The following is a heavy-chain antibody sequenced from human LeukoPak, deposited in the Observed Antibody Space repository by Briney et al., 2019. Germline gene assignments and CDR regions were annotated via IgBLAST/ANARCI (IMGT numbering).Heavy chain of an antibody. V-gene: IGHV1-2*02. CDR2: INPNSGGT. CDR1: GYTFTGYY. Sequence: GPVKVSCKASGYTFTGYYMHWVRQAPGQGLEWMGWINPNSGGTNYAQKFQGRVTMTRDTSISTAYMELSRLRFDDTAVYYCATPWELLGNDAFDIWGQGTMVTVSS. D-gene: IGHD1-26*01. CDR3: ATPWELLGNDAFDI. J-gene: IGHJ3*02.